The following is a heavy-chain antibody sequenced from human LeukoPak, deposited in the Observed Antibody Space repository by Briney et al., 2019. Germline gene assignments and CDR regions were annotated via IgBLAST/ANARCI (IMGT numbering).Heavy chain of an antibody. J-gene: IGHJ4*02. CDR3: ARAPYGGIDY. V-gene: IGHV3-48*04. CDR1: GFTFSSYS. Sequence: GGSLRLSCAAPGFTFSSYSMNWVRQAPGKGLEWVSYISSSSSTIYYADSVMGRFTISRDNAKNSLYLQMNSLRAEDTAVYYCARAPYGGIDYWGQGTLVTVSS. D-gene: IGHD4-23*01. CDR2: ISSSSSTI.